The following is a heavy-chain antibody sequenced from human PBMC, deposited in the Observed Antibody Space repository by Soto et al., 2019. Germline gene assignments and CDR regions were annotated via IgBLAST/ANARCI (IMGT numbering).Heavy chain of an antibody. CDR2: IYYSGST. CDR3: ARDTAVAGRHYYGMDV. Sequence: SETLSLTCTVSGGSISSYYWSWIRQPPGKGLEWIGYIYYSGSTNYNPSLKSRVTISVDTSKNQFSLKLSSVTAADTAVYYCARDTAVAGRHYYGMDVWGQGTTVTVS. CDR1: GGSISSYY. J-gene: IGHJ6*02. D-gene: IGHD6-19*01. V-gene: IGHV4-59*01.